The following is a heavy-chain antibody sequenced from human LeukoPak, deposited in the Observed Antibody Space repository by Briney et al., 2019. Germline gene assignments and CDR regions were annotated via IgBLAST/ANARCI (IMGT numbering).Heavy chain of an antibody. V-gene: IGHV1-3*01. D-gene: IGHD1-1*01. Sequence: ASVKGSCKASGYTFTSYAMHWVRQAPGQRLEWMGWINAGNGNTKYSQKFQGRVTITRDTSESTAYMELSSLRSEDTAVYYCARRTVGYYYYYYGMDVWGQGTTVTVSS. J-gene: IGHJ6*02. CDR1: GYTFTSYA. CDR2: INAGNGNT. CDR3: ARRTVGYYYYYYGMDV.